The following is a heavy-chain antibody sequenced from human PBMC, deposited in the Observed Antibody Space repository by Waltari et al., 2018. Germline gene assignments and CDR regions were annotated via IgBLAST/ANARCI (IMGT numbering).Heavy chain of an antibody. CDR3: ARGTDRPRYAPYGDNFSV. D-gene: IGHD1-20*01. CDR2: VDLEDGET. Sequence: EVQLVQSGAEVKKPGATVKISCKVSGYTCTDYYMHWVQQAPGSGREWMGLVDLEDGETRYAEKFQGIVTITRNTSISTAYMELSSLRSEDTAVYYCARGTDRPRYAPYGDNFSVWGQGTLVTVSS. J-gene: IGHJ4*02. CDR1: GYTCTDYY. V-gene: IGHV1-69-2*01.